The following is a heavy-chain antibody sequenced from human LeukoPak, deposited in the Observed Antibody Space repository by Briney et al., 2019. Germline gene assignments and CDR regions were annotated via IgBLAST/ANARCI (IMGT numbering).Heavy chain of an antibody. CDR2: ISYDGSNK. J-gene: IGHJ4*02. CDR1: GFTFSSYA. D-gene: IGHD3-9*01. CDR3: ARDPYDRRGHYFDY. V-gene: IGHV3-30-3*01. Sequence: GGSLRLSCAASGFTFSSYAMHWVRQAPGKGLEWVAVISYDGSNKYYADSVKGRFTISRDNPKNTLYLQMNSLRAEDTAAYYCARDPYDRRGHYFDYWGQGTLVTVSS.